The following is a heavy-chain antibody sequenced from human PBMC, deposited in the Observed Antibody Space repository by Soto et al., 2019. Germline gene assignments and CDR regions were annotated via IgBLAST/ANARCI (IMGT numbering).Heavy chain of an antibody. CDR3: TRGPRPTSIGTGAF. V-gene: IGHV3-74*01. J-gene: IGHJ4*02. D-gene: IGHD3-10*01. CDR1: GFIFKMYW. CDR2: ITDDGSTT. Sequence: HPGGSLRLSCETSGFIFKMYWMHWVRQVPGQGPQWVARITDDGSTTYYAASVEGRFTISRDNAKNALYLQMTSLRPDDTAVYYCTRGPRPTSIGTGAFWGQGTLVTV.